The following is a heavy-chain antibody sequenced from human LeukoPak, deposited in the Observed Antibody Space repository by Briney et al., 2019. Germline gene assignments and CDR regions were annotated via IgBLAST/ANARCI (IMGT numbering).Heavy chain of an antibody. D-gene: IGHD3-22*01. J-gene: IGHJ4*02. V-gene: IGHV3-30*18. CDR2: ISYDGSNE. CDR1: GFTFSSYS. Sequence: GGSLRLSCAASGFTFSSYSMHWVRQAPGKGPEWVAVISYDGSNEYYADPVKGRFTISRDNSKNTLYLQMNSLRAEDTAVYYCAKDTPLYYYDSSGYITDWGQGTPVTVSS. CDR3: AKDTPLYYYDSSGYITD.